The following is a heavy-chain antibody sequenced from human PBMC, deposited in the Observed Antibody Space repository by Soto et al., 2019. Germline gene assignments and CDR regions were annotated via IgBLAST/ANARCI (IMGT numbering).Heavy chain of an antibody. Sequence: ASVKVSCKASGYTFTSYGISWVRQAPGQELERKGWISAYNGNTKYAQKLQGRVTMTTDTSTSTADMELRILRSDDSAVYYCAREPNYFDYCGQGTLVTVSS. CDR3: AREPNYFDY. CDR2: ISAYNGNT. J-gene: IGHJ4*02. V-gene: IGHV1-18*01. CDR1: GYTFTSYG.